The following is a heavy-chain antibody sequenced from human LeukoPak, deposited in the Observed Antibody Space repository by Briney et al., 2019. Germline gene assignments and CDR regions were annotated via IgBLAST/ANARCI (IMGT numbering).Heavy chain of an antibody. V-gene: IGHV4-34*01. CDR1: GASFSGHY. CDR2: INHSGTT. J-gene: IGHJ4*02. D-gene: IGHD3-22*01. CDR3: ARGLYYYDNSGYYY. Sequence: SETLSLTCGVYGASFSGHYWSWIRQSPGKGLEWIGEINHSGTTNYNPSLKSRFIISVDTPKKQFSLNLTSVTAADTAVYYCARGLYYYDNSGYYYWGQGTLVTVSS.